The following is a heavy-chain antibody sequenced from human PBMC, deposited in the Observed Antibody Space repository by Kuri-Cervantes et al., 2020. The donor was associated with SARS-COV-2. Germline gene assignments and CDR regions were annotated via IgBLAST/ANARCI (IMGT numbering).Heavy chain of an antibody. CDR2: ISSSSSYI. J-gene: IGHJ5*02. CDR3: AKDFQGITGTMGWFDP. Sequence: GGSLRLSCAASGFTFSSYGMNWVRQAPGKGLEWVSSISSSSSYIYYADSVKGRFTISRDNAKNSLYLQMNSLRAEDTALYYCAKDFQGITGTMGWFDPWGQGTLVTVSS. CDR1: GFTFSSYG. V-gene: IGHV3-21*04. D-gene: IGHD1-20*01.